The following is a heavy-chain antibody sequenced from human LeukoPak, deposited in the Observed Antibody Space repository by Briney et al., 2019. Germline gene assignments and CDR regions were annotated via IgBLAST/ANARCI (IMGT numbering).Heavy chain of an antibody. Sequence: PSETLCLTCTVSGGSISSYYWSWIRQPPGKGLEWIGYIYYSGSTNYNPSLKSRVTISVDTSKNQFSLKLSSVTAADTAVYYCARTKRYCSGGSCSLNWFDPWGQGTLVTVSS. CDR1: GGSISSYY. V-gene: IGHV4-59*08. CDR3: ARTKRYCSGGSCSLNWFDP. CDR2: IYYSGST. D-gene: IGHD2-15*01. J-gene: IGHJ5*02.